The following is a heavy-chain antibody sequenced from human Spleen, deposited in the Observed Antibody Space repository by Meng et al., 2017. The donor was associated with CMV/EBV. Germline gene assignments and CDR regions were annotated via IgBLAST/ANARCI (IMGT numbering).Heavy chain of an antibody. CDR3: ARVQPITGTKDDAFDI. CDR2: ISSSSDNYI. Sequence: GESLKISCAASGLTFSTSRVNWVRQAPGKGLEWVSCISSSSDNYIKNADAVKGRFTMSGDNAKKSLYLQMNSLRAEDTAVYYCARVQPITGTKDDAFDIWGQGTMVTVSS. J-gene: IGHJ3*02. V-gene: IGHV3-21*01. CDR1: GLTFSTSR. D-gene: IGHD1-7*01.